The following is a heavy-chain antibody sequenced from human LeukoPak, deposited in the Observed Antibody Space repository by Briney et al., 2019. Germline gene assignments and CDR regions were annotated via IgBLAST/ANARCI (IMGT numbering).Heavy chain of an antibody. V-gene: IGHV3-48*01. CDR2: ISSSGSPI. J-gene: IGHJ4*02. CDR3: ARVSAPY. CDR1: GFTFSSYA. Sequence: GGSLRLSCAASGFTFSSYAMNWVRQAPGKGLEWVSYISSSGSPIYYADSVKGRFTLSRDNAKNSLYLQMSSLRAEDTAVYYCARVSAPYWGQGTLVTVSS.